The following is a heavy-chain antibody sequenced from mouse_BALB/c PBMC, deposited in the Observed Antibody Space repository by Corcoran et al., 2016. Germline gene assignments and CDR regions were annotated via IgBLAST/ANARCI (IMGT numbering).Heavy chain of an antibody. V-gene: IGHV1-9*01. D-gene: IGHD4-1*01. J-gene: IGHJ1*01. CDR3: ARNWDWFFGV. CDR2: IFPRSGST. CDR1: GFTFPSYW. Sequence: QVQLQQSGTELMQPGASMKISCKATGFTFPSYWIEWVKQRPGHGLEWIGEIFPRSGSTNYNENFKGKATFTADTSSNTAYMQLSSLTSEDSAVYYCARNWDWFFGVWGAGTTVTVSS.